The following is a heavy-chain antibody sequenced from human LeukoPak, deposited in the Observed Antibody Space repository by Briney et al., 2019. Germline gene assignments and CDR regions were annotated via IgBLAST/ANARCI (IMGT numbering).Heavy chain of an antibody. D-gene: IGHD1-26*01. Sequence: PGASVKVSCKASGGTFSSYAISWVRQAPGQGLEWMGGIIPIFGTANYAQKFQGRVTITADKSTSTAYMELSSLRSEDTAVYYCARDYFGSPSALDYWGQGTLVTVSS. CDR2: IIPIFGTA. V-gene: IGHV1-69*06. CDR1: GGTFSSYA. J-gene: IGHJ4*02. CDR3: ARDYFGSPSALDY.